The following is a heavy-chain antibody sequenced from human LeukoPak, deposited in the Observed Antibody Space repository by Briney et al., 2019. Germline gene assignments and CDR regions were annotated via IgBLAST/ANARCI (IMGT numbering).Heavy chain of an antibody. CDR1: GLTFSSYS. CDR2: ISSSSSYI. Sequence: GGSLRLSCAASGLTFSSYSMNWVRQAPGKGLEWVSSISSSSSYIYYADSVKGRFTISRDNAKNSLYLQMNSLRAEDTAVYYCARDSYYYDSSGYPDYWGQGTLVTVSS. CDR3: ARDSYYYDSSGYPDY. V-gene: IGHV3-21*01. J-gene: IGHJ4*02. D-gene: IGHD3-22*01.